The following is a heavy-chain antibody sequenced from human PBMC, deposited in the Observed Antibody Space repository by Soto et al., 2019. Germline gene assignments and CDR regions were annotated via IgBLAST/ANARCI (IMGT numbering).Heavy chain of an antibody. Sequence: QVQLVQSGAELKKPGASVKVSCKASGYTFSNYDMNWVRQATGQGPEWIGWVNPNNGDTGYAQKFQGLGTMTTDISTTTPYFELTSLRSEDTGIYYCAKGSRKGSAIGFEYWCQGPRITVSS. CDR2: VNPNNGDT. J-gene: IGHJ4*02. CDR1: GYTFSNYD. V-gene: IGHV1-8*01. CDR3: AKGSRKGSAIGFEY. D-gene: IGHD3-10*01.